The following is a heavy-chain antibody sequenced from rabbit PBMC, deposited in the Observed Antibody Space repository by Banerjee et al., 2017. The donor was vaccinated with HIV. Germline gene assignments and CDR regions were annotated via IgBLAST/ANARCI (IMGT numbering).Heavy chain of an antibody. CDR3: ARDADSSYYSFNL. Sequence: QSLEESGGDLVKPGASLTLTCTASGFSFSSNYYMCWVRQAPGKGLEWIACIYTGDGNTYYASWATGRFTISKTSSTTVTLQMTSLTAADTATYFCARDADSSYYSFNLWGQGTLVTVS. CDR1: GFSFSSNYY. V-gene: IGHV1S40*01. D-gene: IGHD8-1*01. CDR2: IYTGDGNT. J-gene: IGHJ4*01.